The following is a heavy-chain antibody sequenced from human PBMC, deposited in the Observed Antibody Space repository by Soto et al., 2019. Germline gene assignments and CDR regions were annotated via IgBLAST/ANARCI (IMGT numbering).Heavy chain of an antibody. J-gene: IGHJ5*02. D-gene: IGHD3-22*01. CDR3: ARFTYCYDTSGHGMWFDP. Sequence: SATLSLTCTVSGDSINNYWWSRIRLHPGKGLEWIGYLYYRGDTNYNPSLKNRVTISGDMSKNQLSLRLTSGTAADTEIYYCARFTYCYDTSGHGMWFDPWGQGTLVTVS. V-gene: IGHV4-59*01. CDR1: GDSINNYW. CDR2: LYYRGDT.